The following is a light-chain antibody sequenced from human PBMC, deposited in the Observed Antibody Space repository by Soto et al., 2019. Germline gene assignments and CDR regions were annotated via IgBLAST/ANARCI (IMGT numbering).Light chain of an antibody. V-gene: IGKV1-27*01. CDR1: QDISNY. Sequence: DIQMTQSPSSLSASLGDRITITCGASQDISNYLAWYQQRPGKGPKLLVYAASTLHSGVPSRFGGSGSGTDFTLTISGLQPEDVGTYYCQKYNSVPWTFGQGTKVDIK. J-gene: IGKJ1*01. CDR3: QKYNSVPWT. CDR2: AAS.